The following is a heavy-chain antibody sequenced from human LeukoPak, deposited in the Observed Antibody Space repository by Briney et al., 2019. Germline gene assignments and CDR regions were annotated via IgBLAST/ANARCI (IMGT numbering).Heavy chain of an antibody. Sequence: SETLSLTCTVFGGSISSGDYYWSWIRQPPGKGLGWIGYIYYSGSTYYNPSLKSRITISIDTSKNQFSLKLNSLTAADTAVYYCARETYRNWFDPWGQGTLVTVSS. D-gene: IGHD1-14*01. J-gene: IGHJ5*02. CDR1: GGSISSGDYY. CDR3: ARETYRNWFDP. CDR2: IYYSGST. V-gene: IGHV4-30-4*01.